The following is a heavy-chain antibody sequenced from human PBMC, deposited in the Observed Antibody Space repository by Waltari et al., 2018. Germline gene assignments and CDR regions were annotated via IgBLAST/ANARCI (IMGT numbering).Heavy chain of an antibody. CDR2: IYLSDSET. Sequence: EVQLVQSGPEVKNPGESLKISCQGSGYSFTDYWIAWVRQMPGKGREWMGIIYLSDSETRYGPSLQGQVTISADKSINTAYLQWSSLKASDTAVYYCAKPRISGWYYSGMDVWGQGTSVTVAS. CDR3: AKPRISGWYYSGMDV. CDR1: GYSFTDYW. J-gene: IGHJ6*02. V-gene: IGHV5-51*01. D-gene: IGHD6-13*01.